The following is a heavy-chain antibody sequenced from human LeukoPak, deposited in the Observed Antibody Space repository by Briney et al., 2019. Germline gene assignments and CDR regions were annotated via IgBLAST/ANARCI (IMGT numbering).Heavy chain of an antibody. CDR1: GGSISSGCYY. D-gene: IGHD6-19*01. Sequence: SETLSLTCTVSGGSISSGCYYWSWIRQHPGKGLEWIGYIYYSGSTYYNPSLKSRVTISVDTSKNQFSLKLSSVTAADTAVYYCARVAVAGINWFDPWGQGTLVTVSS. J-gene: IGHJ5*02. V-gene: IGHV4-31*03. CDR2: IYYSGST. CDR3: ARVAVAGINWFDP.